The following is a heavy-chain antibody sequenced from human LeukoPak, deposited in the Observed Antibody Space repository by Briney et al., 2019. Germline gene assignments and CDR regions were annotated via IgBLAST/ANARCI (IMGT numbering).Heavy chain of an antibody. Sequence: SETLSLTCTVSGGSISSYYWSWIRQPPGKGLEWIGYIYYSGSTNHNPSLKSRVTISVDTSKNQFSLKLSSVTAADTAVYYCARASGYDSPTYFDYWGQGTLVTVSS. CDR2: IYYSGST. J-gene: IGHJ4*02. V-gene: IGHV4-59*01. CDR1: GGSISSYY. CDR3: ARASGYDSPTYFDY. D-gene: IGHD5-12*01.